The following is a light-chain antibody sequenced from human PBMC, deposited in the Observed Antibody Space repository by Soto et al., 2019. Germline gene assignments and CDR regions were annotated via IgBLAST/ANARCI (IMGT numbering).Light chain of an antibody. Sequence: QAALTQPASVSGSPGQSITISCTGTSSDVGGYNYVSWYQQHPGKAPKRMIYDVSNRPSGVSNRFSGSKSGNTASLTISGLQAEDEADYYCSSYTSSITLLYVFGTGTKLTVL. V-gene: IGLV2-14*01. J-gene: IGLJ1*01. CDR1: SSDVGGYNY. CDR3: SSYTSSITLLYV. CDR2: DVS.